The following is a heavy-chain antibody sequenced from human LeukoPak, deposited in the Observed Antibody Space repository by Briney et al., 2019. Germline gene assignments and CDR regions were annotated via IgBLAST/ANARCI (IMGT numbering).Heavy chain of an antibody. CDR1: GFTFSSYG. CDR2: ISYDGSNK. Sequence: GRSLRLSCAASGFTFSSYGMHWVRQAPGKGLEWVAVISYDGSNKYYADSVKGRFTISRDNSKNTLYLQMNSLRAEDTAVYYCAKDKGRVDSSSWYYFDYWGQGTLVTVSS. CDR3: AKDKGRVDSSSWYYFDY. D-gene: IGHD6-13*01. V-gene: IGHV3-30*18. J-gene: IGHJ4*02.